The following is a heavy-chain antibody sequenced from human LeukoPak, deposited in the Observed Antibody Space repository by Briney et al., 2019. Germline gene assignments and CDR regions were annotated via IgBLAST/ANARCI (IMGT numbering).Heavy chain of an antibody. J-gene: IGHJ5*02. CDR3: ARRFTNNWLDP. V-gene: IGHV4-34*01. CDR2: INHSGST. CDR1: GGSFSGYY. Sequence: SETLSLTCAVYGGSFSGYYWSWIRQPPGKGLEWIGEINHSGSTNYNPSLKSRVTISVDTSKNQFSLKLSSVTAADTAVYYCARRFTNNWLDPWGQGTLVTVSS. D-gene: IGHD2-2*01.